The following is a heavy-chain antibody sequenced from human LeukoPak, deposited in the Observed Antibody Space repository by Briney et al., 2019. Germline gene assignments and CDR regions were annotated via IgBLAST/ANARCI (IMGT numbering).Heavy chain of an antibody. CDR3: AKDGETYYYDSSGYVDY. V-gene: IGHV3-23*01. CDR1: GFTFSSYA. D-gene: IGHD3-22*01. J-gene: IGHJ4*02. CDR2: ISGSGGST. Sequence: QPGGSLRLSCAASGFTFSSYAMSWVRQAPGKGLEWVSAISGSGGSTYYADSVKGRFTISRDNSKNTLYLQMNSLRAEDTAVYYCAKDGETYYYDSSGYVDYWGQGTLVTVSS.